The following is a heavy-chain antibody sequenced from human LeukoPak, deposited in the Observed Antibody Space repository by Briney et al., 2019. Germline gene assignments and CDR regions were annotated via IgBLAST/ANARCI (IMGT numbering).Heavy chain of an antibody. Sequence: GASVKVSCTASGYTFINSFIVWVRQAPGPGLEWMGWIGTYDGKTNYAPMFQGRVTMTRDTSSSTAYMDLGSLISDDTAVYSCATGIYGGDKRSTDRHVDYWGHGTRVTVSS. J-gene: IGHJ4*01. CDR1: GYTFINSF. CDR3: ATGIYGGDKRSTDRHVDY. CDR2: IGTYDGKT. V-gene: IGHV1-18*01. D-gene: IGHD4-23*01.